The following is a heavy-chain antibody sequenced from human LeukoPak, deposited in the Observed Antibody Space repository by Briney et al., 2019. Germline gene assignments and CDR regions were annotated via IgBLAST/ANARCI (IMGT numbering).Heavy chain of an antibody. CDR1: GGSTISTRDH. Sequence: SETLSLTCTVSGGSTISTRDHWDWIRQPPGKGLEWIGSVHYSGTTYYTHNPSLRSRVTISVDTSKNQFSLEVTSVSAADTATYYCARRLHYYDFWGQGTLVTVSS. J-gene: IGHJ4*02. CDR2: VHYSGTT. CDR3: ARRLHYYDF. V-gene: IGHV4-39*01. D-gene: IGHD2-21*02.